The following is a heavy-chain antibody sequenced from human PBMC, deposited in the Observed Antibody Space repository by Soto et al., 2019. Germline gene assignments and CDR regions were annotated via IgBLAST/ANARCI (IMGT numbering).Heavy chain of an antibody. J-gene: IGHJ3*02. CDR2: ISHSGST. Sequence: QLQLQESGSGLVKPSQTLSLTCAGSGGSISSGGYSWSWIRQPPGKGLEWIGYISHSGSTYYNPSSKSRVTITVDRSKNQFSLKLSSVTAADTAVYSCSSDGGYDSSGSDACDIWGQGTMVTVSS. V-gene: IGHV4-30-2*01. D-gene: IGHD3-22*01. CDR1: GGSISSGGYS. CDR3: SSDGGYDSSGSDACDI.